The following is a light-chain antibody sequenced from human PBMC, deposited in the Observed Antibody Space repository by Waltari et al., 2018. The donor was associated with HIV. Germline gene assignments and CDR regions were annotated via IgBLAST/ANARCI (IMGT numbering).Light chain of an antibody. Sequence: QLVLTQSPSASASLGASVKLTCTLSSRHSRNAIPWLQQQPKKGPRLLMKVNNDGSHNRGDGIPDRFSGSSSGAERYLIISSLQSEDEADYYCQTWGTGIRVFGGGTKLTVL. CDR2: VNNDGSH. CDR3: QTWGTGIRV. CDR1: SRHSRNA. V-gene: IGLV4-69*02. J-gene: IGLJ3*02.